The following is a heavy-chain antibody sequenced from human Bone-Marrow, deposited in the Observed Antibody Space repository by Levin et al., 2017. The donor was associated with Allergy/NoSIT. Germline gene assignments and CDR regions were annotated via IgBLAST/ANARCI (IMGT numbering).Heavy chain of an antibody. CDR2: IANKGGNYNT. CDR1: GFTFTDHY. CDR3: ADVGHSYGLDV. V-gene: IGHV3-72*01. J-gene: IGHJ6*04. Sequence: GGSLRLSCAGSGFTFTDHYIDWVRQAPGMGLEWVGRIANKGGNYNTQYAASVKGRFTIPRDDSKNSVYLQMSSLKTEDTAVYYCADVGHSYGLDVWGEGTAVTVSS. D-gene: IGHD5-12*01.